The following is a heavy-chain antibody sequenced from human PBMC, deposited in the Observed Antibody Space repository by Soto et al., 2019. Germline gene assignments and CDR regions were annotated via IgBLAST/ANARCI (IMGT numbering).Heavy chain of an antibody. D-gene: IGHD6-19*01. CDR3: XXXPVAAIDY. CDR1: GFTFSSYS. J-gene: IGHJ4*02. Sequence: EVQLVESGGGLVQAGGSLRLSCAASGFTFSSYSMNWVRQAPGKGLEWVSHITSSSSAIYYADSVKGRFTISRDNAKNSLYLQMNSLRAEDTAVYYXXXXPVAAIDYWGQGILVTVSS. CDR2: ITSSSSAI. V-gene: IGHV3-48*01.